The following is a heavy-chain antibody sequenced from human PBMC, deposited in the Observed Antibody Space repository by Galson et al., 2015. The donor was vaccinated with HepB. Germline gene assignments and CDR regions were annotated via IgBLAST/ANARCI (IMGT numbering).Heavy chain of an antibody. Sequence: SLRLSCAASGFTFSSYAMTWVRQAPGKGLEWVSAISSSGGTTYYADSVKGRFTISRDNSKNTLYLQMNSLRAGDTAVYYCANGYVDAAMGPYWGQGTLVTVSS. CDR1: GFTFSSYA. D-gene: IGHD5-18*01. CDR3: ANGYVDAAMGPY. CDR2: ISSSGGTT. V-gene: IGHV3-23*01. J-gene: IGHJ4*02.